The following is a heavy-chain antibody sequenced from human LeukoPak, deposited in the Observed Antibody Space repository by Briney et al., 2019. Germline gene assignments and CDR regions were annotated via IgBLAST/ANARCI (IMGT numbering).Heavy chain of an antibody. CDR2: INGAGSSI. J-gene: IGHJ4*02. D-gene: IGHD5-24*01. CDR3: ARGGGYKNDY. CDR1: GFTFSSYW. V-gene: IGHV3-74*01. Sequence: GGSLRLSCAASGFTFSSYWMHWVRQTPGKGLVWVSRINGAGSSISYADSVKGRVTISRDNAKNTLYLQMNNLRAEDTAVYYCARGGGYKNDYWGQGTLVTVSS.